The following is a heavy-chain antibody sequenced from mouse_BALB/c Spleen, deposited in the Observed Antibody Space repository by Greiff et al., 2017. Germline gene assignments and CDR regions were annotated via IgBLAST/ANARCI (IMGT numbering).Heavy chain of an antibody. CDR2: ISSGGSYT. D-gene: IGHD2-1*01. CDR3: ERHENGNYEGSAMDY. V-gene: IGHV5-6*01. CDR1: GFTFSSYG. J-gene: IGHJ4*01. Sequence: EVHLVESGGDLVKPGGSLKLSCAASGFTFSSYGMSWVRQTPGKRLEWVATISSGGSYTYYPDSVKGRFTISRDNAKNTLYLQMSSLKSEDTAMYYSERHENGNYEGSAMDYWGQGTSVTVSS.